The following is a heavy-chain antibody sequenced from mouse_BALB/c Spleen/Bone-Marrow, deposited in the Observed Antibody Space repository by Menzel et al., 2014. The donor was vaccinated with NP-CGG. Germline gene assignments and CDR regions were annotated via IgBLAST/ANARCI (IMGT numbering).Heavy chain of an antibody. V-gene: IGHV1-5*01. CDR3: TRSITTAVEFDY. D-gene: IGHD1-1*01. CDR1: GYSFTSYW. J-gene: IGHJ2*03. CDR2: IYPGNSGT. Sequence: VQLKESGTVLARPGASVKMSCKASGYSFTSYWMYWIKQRPGQGLGWIGAIYPGNSGTSYNQNFKGKAKLTAVTSASTAYTELSSLTNEDSAVYYCTRSITTAVEFDYWGQGTSLTVPS.